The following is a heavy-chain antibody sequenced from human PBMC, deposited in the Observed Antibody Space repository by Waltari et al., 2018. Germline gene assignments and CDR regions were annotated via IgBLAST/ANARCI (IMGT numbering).Heavy chain of an antibody. J-gene: IGHJ3*02. CDR2: IYPGDSNT. CDR3: ARRNVVVVAGRWAFDI. Sequence: EVQLVQSGAEVKKPGESLKISCKGSGYSFTSYWIGWVRQMPGKGLEWMGIIYPGDSNTSYSPSFQGQVTISADKSISTAYLQGSSLKASDTAMYYCARRNVVVVAGRWAFDIWGQGTMVTVSS. V-gene: IGHV5-51*01. D-gene: IGHD2-15*01. CDR1: GYSFTSYW.